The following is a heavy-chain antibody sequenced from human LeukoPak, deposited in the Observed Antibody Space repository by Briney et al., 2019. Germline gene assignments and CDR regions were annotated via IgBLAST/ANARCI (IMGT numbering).Heavy chain of an antibody. CDR2: ISGSGGST. J-gene: IGHJ3*02. D-gene: IGHD2-15*01. Sequence: GGSLRLSCAASGFTFSSYGMSWVRQAPGKGLEWVSAISGSGGSTYYADSVKGRFTISRDNSKNTLYLQMNSLRAEDTAVYYCARGFVVVVAATEAFDIWGQGTMVTVSS. CDR1: GFTFSSYG. V-gene: IGHV3-23*01. CDR3: ARGFVVVVAATEAFDI.